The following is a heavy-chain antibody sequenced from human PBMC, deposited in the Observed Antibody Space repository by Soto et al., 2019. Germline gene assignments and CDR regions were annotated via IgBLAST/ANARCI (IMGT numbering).Heavy chain of an antibody. CDR1: GFTFSNFD. D-gene: IGHD6-13*01. CDR3: ATGTAAPAH. J-gene: IGHJ1*01. Sequence: EVQLLESGGGLVQPGGSLRLSCAASGFTFSNFDMSWVRQAPGKGLEWGSGISTSGGTTYYADSVKGRFTSSRDNSKNTLYLQMTSLRAEDTAVYYCATGTAAPAHWGQGTLVTVSS. CDR2: ISTSGGTT. V-gene: IGHV3-23*01.